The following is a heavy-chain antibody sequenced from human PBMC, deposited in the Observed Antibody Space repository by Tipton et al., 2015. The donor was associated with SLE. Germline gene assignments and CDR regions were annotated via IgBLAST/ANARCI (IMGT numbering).Heavy chain of an antibody. CDR3: AKASRGQYESWSGHFDE. D-gene: IGHD3-3*01. CDR1: GFSFSNYA. V-gene: IGHV3-23*03. J-gene: IGHJ4*02. Sequence: SLRLSCAASGFSFSNYAMSWVRQAPGKGLEWVSIIYSGGNTYYVESVEGRFTISRDNSDNTLYVRMNNSRVEDTAIYYCAKASRGQYESWSGHFDEWGRGTLVTVSS. CDR2: IYSGGNT.